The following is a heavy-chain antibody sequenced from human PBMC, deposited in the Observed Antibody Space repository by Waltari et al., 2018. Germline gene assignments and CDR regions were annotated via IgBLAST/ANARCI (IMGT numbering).Heavy chain of an antibody. CDR2: INHTGST. CDR1: ADSFSGYY. Sequence: QVQLQQWGAGLLKPSETLSLTCAVYADSFSGYYWTWIRQPSGEGLEWIGEINHTGSTNYNPSLKSRVTMSVDTSKNQFSLKLSSVTAADTAVYYCARGGGYCSRTSCYLDLWGQGTLISVSS. CDR3: ARGGGYCSRTSCYLDL. J-gene: IGHJ5*02. V-gene: IGHV4-34*01. D-gene: IGHD2-2*01.